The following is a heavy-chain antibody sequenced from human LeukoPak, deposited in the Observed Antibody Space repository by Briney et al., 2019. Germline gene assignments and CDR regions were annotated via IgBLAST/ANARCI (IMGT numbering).Heavy chain of an antibody. V-gene: IGHV3-48*01. Sequence: TGGSLRLSCAASGFTSSMYSMNWVRQAPGKGPEWVSYLSSTRSTYADSVKGRFTISRDNAKSSLYLQMNSLRAEDTAVYYCARDDNWVFDYWGQGAQVTVSS. D-gene: IGHD1-20*01. J-gene: IGHJ4*02. CDR2: LSSTRST. CDR1: GFTSSMYS. CDR3: ARDDNWVFDY.